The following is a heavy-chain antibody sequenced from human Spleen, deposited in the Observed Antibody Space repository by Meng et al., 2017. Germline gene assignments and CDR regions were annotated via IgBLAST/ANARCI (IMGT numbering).Heavy chain of an antibody. CDR1: GFTFSDYY. D-gene: IGHD6-25*01. J-gene: IGHJ4*02. V-gene: IGHV3-11*01. CDR2: ISYGGTDI. Sequence: GESLKISCAASGFTFSDYYMCWVRQAPGKGLEWVSYISYGGTDIYYADSVKGRFTISRDNAKDSLYLHMDNLRVEDTAVYYCARGPAAAVDYWGQGTLVTVSS. CDR3: ARGPAAAVDY.